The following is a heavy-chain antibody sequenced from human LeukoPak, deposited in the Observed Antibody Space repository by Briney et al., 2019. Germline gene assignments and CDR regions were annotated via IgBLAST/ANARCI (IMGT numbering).Heavy chain of an antibody. CDR1: GFTFSSYA. CDR3: AKDEARIAAAGTLMDY. V-gene: IGHV3-23*01. CDR2: ISGSGGTT. D-gene: IGHD6-13*01. Sequence: GGSLRLSCAASGFTFSSYAMSWVRQAPGEGLEWVSAISGSGGTTYYADSVKGRFTISRDNSKNMLYLQMNSLRAEDTAVYYCAKDEARIAAAGTLMDYWGQGTLVTVSS. J-gene: IGHJ4*02.